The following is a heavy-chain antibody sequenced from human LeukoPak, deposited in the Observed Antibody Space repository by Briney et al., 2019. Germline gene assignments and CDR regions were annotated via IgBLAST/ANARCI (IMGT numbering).Heavy chain of an antibody. J-gene: IGHJ4*02. D-gene: IGHD4-17*01. CDR3: ARAHTVTTDSYFDY. CDR2: IKEDGSEK. CDR1: EFTFSNYW. Sequence: EPGGSLRLSCAASEFTFSNYWMSWVRQAPGKGLEWVANIKEDGSEKYYVDSVKGRFTISRDNAKNSLYLQMNSLRAEDTAVYYCARAHTVTTDSYFDYWGQGTLVTVSS. V-gene: IGHV3-7*01.